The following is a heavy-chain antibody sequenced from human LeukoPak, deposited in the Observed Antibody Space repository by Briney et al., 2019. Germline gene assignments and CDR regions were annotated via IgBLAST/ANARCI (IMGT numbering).Heavy chain of an antibody. J-gene: IGHJ4*02. CDR3: ARVTTGGYYNC. D-gene: IGHD3-22*01. CDR2: IYTSGST. CDR1: GGSISSGSYY. V-gene: IGHV4-61*02. Sequence: PSETLSLTGTVSGGSISSGSYYWSWIRQPAGKGLEWIGRIYTSGSTNYNPSLKSRVTISVDTSKNQFSLKLSSVTAADTAVYYCARVTTGGYYNCWGQGTLVTVSS.